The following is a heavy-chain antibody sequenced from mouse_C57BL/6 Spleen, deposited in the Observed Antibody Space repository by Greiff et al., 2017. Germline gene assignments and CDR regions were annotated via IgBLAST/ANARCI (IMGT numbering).Heavy chain of an antibody. D-gene: IGHD1-1*01. CDR1: GYTFTSYW. V-gene: IGHV1-5*01. CDR2: IYPGNSDT. Sequence: VQLKQSGTVLARPGASVKMSCKTSGYTFTSYWMHWVKQRPGQGLEWIGDIYPGNSDTSYNQKFKGKAKLTAVTSASTAYMRLSSLTNEDSAVVYCTREENYYGSPFAYWGQGTLVTVSA. CDR3: TREENYYGSPFAY. J-gene: IGHJ3*01.